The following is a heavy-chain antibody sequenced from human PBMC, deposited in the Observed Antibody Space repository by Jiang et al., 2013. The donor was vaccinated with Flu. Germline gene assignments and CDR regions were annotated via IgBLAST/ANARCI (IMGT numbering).Heavy chain of an antibody. Sequence: GPGLVKPSETLSLTCTVSGGSISSYYWSWIRQPPGKGLEWIGYIYYSGSTNYNPSLKSRVTISVDTSKNQFSLKLSSVTAADTAVYYCARERRAGSGSYYPTYYYGMDVWGQGTTVTVSS. V-gene: IGHV4-59*01. CDR1: GGSISSYY. J-gene: IGHJ6*02. CDR3: ARERRAGSGSYYPTYYYGMDV. D-gene: IGHD3-10*01. CDR2: IYYSGST.